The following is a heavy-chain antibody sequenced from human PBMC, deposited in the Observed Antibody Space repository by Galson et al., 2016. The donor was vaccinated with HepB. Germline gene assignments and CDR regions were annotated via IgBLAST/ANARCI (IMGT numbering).Heavy chain of an antibody. J-gene: IGHJ5*02. CDR1: GFAFSTYT. CDR3: ASGASGTTHGPNWFDP. D-gene: IGHD1-1*01. Sequence: SLRLPCATSGFAFSTYTMHWVRQAPGKGLEWVAVISFDGTNKYYAESVKGRFTISRDTSKNTVSLQMTSLRGEDTAVYYCASGASGTTHGPNWFDPWGQGTRVTVAS. CDR2: ISFDGTNK. V-gene: IGHV3-30-3*02.